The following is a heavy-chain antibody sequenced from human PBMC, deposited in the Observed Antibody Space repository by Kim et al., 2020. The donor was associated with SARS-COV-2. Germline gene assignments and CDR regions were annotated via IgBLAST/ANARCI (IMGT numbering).Heavy chain of an antibody. D-gene: IGHD3-22*01. Sequence: SRVTISVDTSKNQFSLELSSVTAADTAVYYCARVKHHYDSSGYYYRFYDYWGQGTLVTVSS. V-gene: IGHV4-31*02. J-gene: IGHJ4*02. CDR3: ARVKHHYDSSGYYYRFYDY.